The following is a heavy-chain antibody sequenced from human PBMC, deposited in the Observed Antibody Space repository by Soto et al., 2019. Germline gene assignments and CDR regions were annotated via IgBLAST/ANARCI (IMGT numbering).Heavy chain of an antibody. CDR3: ARDPTFIVVPDY. D-gene: IGHD2-15*01. CDR1: GFTFRDYY. V-gene: IGHV3-11*01. Sequence: QVQLVESGGGLVKPGGSLRLSCSASGFTFRDYYMSWIRQAPGKGLEWVSYISSSGSRIHYADSVKGRFTTSRDNAKNALYLQRNSMRAEDTAFYYCARDPTFIVVPDYWGQGTVVTVSS. CDR2: ISSSGSRI. J-gene: IGHJ4*02.